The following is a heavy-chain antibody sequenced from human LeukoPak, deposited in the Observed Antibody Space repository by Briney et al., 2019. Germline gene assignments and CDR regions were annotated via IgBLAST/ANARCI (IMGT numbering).Heavy chain of an antibody. J-gene: IGHJ4*02. CDR2: ISSSDGSTI. D-gene: IGHD2-2*01. CDR1: GFTFDNYA. V-gene: IGHV3-48*03. CDR3: ARDRYALYY. Sequence: PGGSLRLSCAASGFTFDNYAIHWVRQAPGKGLEWVSYISSSDGSTIYYADSVKGRFTISRDNAKSSLYLQMDSLRAEDTAVYYCARDRYALYYWGQGALVTVSS.